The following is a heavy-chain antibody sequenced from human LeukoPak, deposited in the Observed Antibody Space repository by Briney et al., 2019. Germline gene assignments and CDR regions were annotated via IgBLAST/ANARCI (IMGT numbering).Heavy chain of an antibody. CDR2: IYYSGST. Sequence: SETLSLTCTVSGGSISSYYWSWIRQPPGKGLEWIGYIYYSGSTNYNPSLKSRVTISVDTSKNQLSLKLSSVTAADTAVYYCAGGDGKRGYSYGYYGYWGQGTLVTVSS. V-gene: IGHV4-59*01. CDR1: GGSISSYY. J-gene: IGHJ4*02. D-gene: IGHD5-18*01. CDR3: AGGDGKRGYSYGYYGY.